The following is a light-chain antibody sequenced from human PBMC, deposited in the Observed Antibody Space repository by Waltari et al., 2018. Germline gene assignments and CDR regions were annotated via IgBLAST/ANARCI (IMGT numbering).Light chain of an antibody. J-gene: IGKJ4*01. V-gene: IGKV1D-12*01. CDR1: QGISSW. CDR3: LQTNSLPFT. Sequence: DIQMTQSPSSVSASVGDRVTITCRASQGISSWLAWSQQKPGKAPNLLISAASSLQSGVPSRLSGSGSGTDFTLTISSLQPEDFATYYCLQTNSLPFTFGGGTNVEIK. CDR2: AAS.